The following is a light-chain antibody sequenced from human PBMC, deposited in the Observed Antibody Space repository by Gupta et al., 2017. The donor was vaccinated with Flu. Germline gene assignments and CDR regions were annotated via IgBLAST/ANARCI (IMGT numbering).Light chain of an antibody. V-gene: IGKV4-1*01. Sequence: EIVMVQSPDSLAVSLGERATINCKSSQSVSHSSNNKDFLAWYQQKAGQPPKLLISWASTRESGVPDRFSGSASGTDFTLNISSLQAEDVAVYYCQQYHSTPRTFGQGTKVEIK. CDR3: QQYHSTPRT. CDR2: WAS. CDR1: QSVSHSSNNKDF. J-gene: IGKJ1*01.